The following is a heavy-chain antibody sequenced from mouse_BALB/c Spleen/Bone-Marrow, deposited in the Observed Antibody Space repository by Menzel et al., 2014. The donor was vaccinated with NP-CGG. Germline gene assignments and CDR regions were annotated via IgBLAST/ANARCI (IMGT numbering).Heavy chain of an antibody. CDR2: IDPNTYYT. CDR1: GYTFTNYW. Sequence: VKLVESRAELAKPGASVKMSCKASGYTFTNYWMHWVKQRPGQGLEWIGYIDPNTYYTRYNQKFKDKATLTADKSSSTAYLQLSSPATEDSAGYYCSRYWYAYWGQGTLVTVSA. V-gene: IGHV1-7*01. CDR3: SRYWYAY. J-gene: IGHJ3*01.